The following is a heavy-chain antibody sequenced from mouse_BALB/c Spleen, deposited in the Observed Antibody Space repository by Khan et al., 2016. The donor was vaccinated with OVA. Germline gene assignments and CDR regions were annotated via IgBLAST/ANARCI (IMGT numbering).Heavy chain of an antibody. CDR1: GFSLTDYA. CDR3: AKDAPCYAMDY. V-gene: IGHV2-6-5*01. J-gene: IGHJ4*01. CDR2: IWAGGSK. Sequence: VQLQESGPDLVAPSPSLSITCTVSGFSLTDYAVSWISQPPGKGLEWLGVIWAGGSKNYNTALKSRLSISKDNSRSQVFLNRISLLTDDTAMYYCAKDAPCYAMDYWGQGTSVTVSS.